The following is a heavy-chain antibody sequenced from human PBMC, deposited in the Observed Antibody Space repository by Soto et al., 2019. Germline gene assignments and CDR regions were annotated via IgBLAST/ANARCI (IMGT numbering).Heavy chain of an antibody. J-gene: IGHJ6*02. D-gene: IGHD6-6*01. CDR3: ARARRSDSSSFHSYYYGMDV. V-gene: IGHV3-7*01. CDR1: GFTFSSYW. CDR2: IKQDGSEK. Sequence: GGSLRLSCAASGFTFSSYWMSWVRQAPGKGLEWVANIKQDGSEKYYVDSVKGRFTISRDNAKNSLYLQMNSLRAEDTAVYYCARARRSDSSSFHSYYYGMDVWGQGTTVTVS.